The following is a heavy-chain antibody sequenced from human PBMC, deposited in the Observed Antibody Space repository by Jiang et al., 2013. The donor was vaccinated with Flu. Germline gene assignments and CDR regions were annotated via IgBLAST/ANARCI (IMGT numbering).Heavy chain of an antibody. Sequence: SMHWVATGSWKRDVEWMGGLYPEDGETIYAQKFQGRVTMTEDTSTDTAYMELSSLRSEDTAVYYCATVVLRYFDWLNWGQGTLVTVSS. CDR2: LYPEDGET. CDR1: S. D-gene: IGHD3-9*01. V-gene: IGHV1-24*01. J-gene: IGHJ4*02. CDR3: ATVVLRYFDWLN.